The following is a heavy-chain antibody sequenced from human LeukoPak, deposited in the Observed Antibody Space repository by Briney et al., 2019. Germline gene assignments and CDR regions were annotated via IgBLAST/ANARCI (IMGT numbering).Heavy chain of an antibody. D-gene: IGHD3-10*01. J-gene: IGHJ5*02. V-gene: IGHV4-34*01. CDR3: ARHLMVRGVTPPNWFDP. Sequence: SETLSLTCAVYGGSFSGYYWSWIRQPPGKGLEWIGEINHSGSTNYNPSLKSRVTISVDTSKNQFSLKLSSVTAADTAVYYCARHLMVRGVTPPNWFDPWGQGTLVTVSS. CDR2: INHSGST. CDR1: GGSFSGYY.